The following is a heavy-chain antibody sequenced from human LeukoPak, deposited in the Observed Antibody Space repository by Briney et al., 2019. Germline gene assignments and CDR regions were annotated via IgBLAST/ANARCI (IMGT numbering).Heavy chain of an antibody. CDR3: ARAQSYGDPLYLDY. Sequence: TSETLSLTCTVSGGSISSGDYYWSWIRQPPGKGLEWIGYIYYSGSTYYNPSLKSRVTIPVDTSKNQFSLKLSSVTAADTAVYYCARAQSYGDPLYLDYWGQGTLVTVSS. CDR2: IYYSGST. V-gene: IGHV4-30-4*01. CDR1: GGSISSGDYY. D-gene: IGHD4-17*01. J-gene: IGHJ4*02.